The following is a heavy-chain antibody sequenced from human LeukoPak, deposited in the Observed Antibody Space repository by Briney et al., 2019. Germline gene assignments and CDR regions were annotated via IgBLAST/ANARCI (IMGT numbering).Heavy chain of an antibody. CDR1: GGSFSGYY. D-gene: IGHD1-1*01. V-gene: IGHV4-34*01. CDR3: ARADWNVRFFDY. J-gene: IGHJ4*02. Sequence: SETLSLTCAVYGGSFSGYYWSWIRQPPGKGLEWIGEINHSVTTNYNPSLKSRVTISVDTSKNQFSLNLTSVTAADTAVYYCARADWNVRFFDYWGQGTLVSVSS. CDR2: INHSVTT.